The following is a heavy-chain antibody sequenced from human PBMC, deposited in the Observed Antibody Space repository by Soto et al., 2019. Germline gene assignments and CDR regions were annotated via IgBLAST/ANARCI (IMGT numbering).Heavy chain of an antibody. CDR3: ARQLLAVAGTDHYYGMDV. D-gene: IGHD6-19*01. Sequence: GGSLRLSCAASGFTFSSYAMSWVRQAPGKGLEWVSAISGSGGSTYYADSVKGRFTISRDNSKNTLYLQMNSLRAEDTAVYYCARQLLAVAGTDHYYGMDVWGQGTTVTVSS. J-gene: IGHJ6*02. V-gene: IGHV3-23*01. CDR2: ISGSGGST. CDR1: GFTFSSYA.